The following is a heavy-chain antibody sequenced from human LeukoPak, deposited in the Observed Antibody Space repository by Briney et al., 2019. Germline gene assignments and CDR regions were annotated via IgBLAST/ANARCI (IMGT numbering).Heavy chain of an antibody. V-gene: IGHV1-69*13. CDR2: IIPIFGKT. J-gene: IGHJ4*02. CDR3: ARDYDSSGPQKNFFDF. D-gene: IGHD3-22*01. Sequence: SVKVSCKASGYTFTSYGITWVRQAPGQGLEWMGGIIPIFGKTNYAQKFQGRVTITADESTSTAYLEVNSLTSADTAMYYCARDYDSSGPQKNFFDFWGQGTLVTVSS. CDR1: GYTFTSYG.